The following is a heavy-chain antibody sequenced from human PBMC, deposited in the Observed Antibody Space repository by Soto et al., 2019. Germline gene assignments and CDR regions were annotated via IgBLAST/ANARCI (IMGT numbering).Heavy chain of an antibody. V-gene: IGHV3-30*18. D-gene: IGHD1-1*01. CDR2: ISSDGRNE. Sequence: QVPLVESGGGVVQPGRSLRLSCAASGFTFSSYGMHWVRQAPGKGLEWVASISSDGRNEYYADSVKGRFAISRDNPKKTLYLQVNSLRAEDTAVYYCAKDQPWNGIWGQGTLVTVSS. CDR3: AKDQPWNGI. J-gene: IGHJ4*02. CDR1: GFTFSSYG.